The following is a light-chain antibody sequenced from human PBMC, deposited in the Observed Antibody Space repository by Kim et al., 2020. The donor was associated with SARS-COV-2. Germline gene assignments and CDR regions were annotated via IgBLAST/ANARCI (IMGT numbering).Light chain of an antibody. J-gene: IGKJ2*03. CDR3: QQTYNTPR. CDR1: QSVSTS. V-gene: IGKV1-39*01. CDR2: SAS. Sequence: SGSVGDRVTITCRTSQSVSTSLNWYQQKLGKVPSLLIYSASTLRSGVPSRFSGSGSGTNFTLTINSLHPDDFATYYCQQTYNTPRFGQGTKLEI.